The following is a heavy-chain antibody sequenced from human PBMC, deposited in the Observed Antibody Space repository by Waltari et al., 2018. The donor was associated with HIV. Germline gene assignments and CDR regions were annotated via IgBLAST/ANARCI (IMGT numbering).Heavy chain of an antibody. Sequence: EVKLVQSGGGLVQPGGSLRLSCTASGVTFRSHAMSWVRQTPGKGLQWVSTISGSGSHTYYADSAKGRFTISRDNSENTRFLQMTRLRVEDTARYFCAKDFDTSGLPYVVIDSWGQGTLVTVSS. J-gene: IGHJ4*02. CDR2: ISGSGSHT. CDR3: AKDFDTSGLPYVVIDS. D-gene: IGHD3-22*01. V-gene: IGHV3-23*04. CDR1: GVTFRSHA.